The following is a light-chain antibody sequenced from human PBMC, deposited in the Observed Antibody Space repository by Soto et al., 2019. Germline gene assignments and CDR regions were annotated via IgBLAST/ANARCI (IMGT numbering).Light chain of an antibody. CDR2: EVS. CDR3: SSYTFSTTPV. V-gene: IGLV2-14*01. Sequence: QSVLTQPASVSGSPGQSTTISCTGSSSDVGGYDYVSWYQQHPGKAPKLMIYEVSNRPSGISHRFSGSKSGITASLTISGLQAEDEADYYCSSYTFSTTPVFGTGTKVTVL. J-gene: IGLJ1*01. CDR1: SSDVGGYDY.